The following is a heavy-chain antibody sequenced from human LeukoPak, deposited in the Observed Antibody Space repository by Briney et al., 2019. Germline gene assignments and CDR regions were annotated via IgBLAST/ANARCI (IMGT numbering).Heavy chain of an antibody. CDR1: GYTFTGYY. Sequence: WASVKVSCKASGYTFTGYYMHWVRQAPGQGLEWMGWINPNSGGTNYAQKFQGRVTMTRDTSISTAYMELSRLRSDDTAVYYCARDGAGCSSTSCYPDLFDIWGQGTMVTVSS. V-gene: IGHV1-2*02. CDR3: ARDGAGCSSTSCYPDLFDI. CDR2: INPNSGGT. J-gene: IGHJ3*02. D-gene: IGHD2-2*01.